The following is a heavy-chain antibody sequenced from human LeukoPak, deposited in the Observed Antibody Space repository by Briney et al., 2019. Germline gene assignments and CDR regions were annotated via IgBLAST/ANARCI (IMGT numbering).Heavy chain of an antibody. D-gene: IGHD6-13*01. V-gene: IGHV4-59*08. CDR1: GGSISSYY. CDR2: IYYSGST. CDR3: ARHHSSAAAGEFDY. Sequence: SGTLSLSCTVSGGSISSYYWSWIRQPPGKGLEWIGYIYYSGSTNYNPSLKSRVTISVDTSKNQFSLKLSSVTAADTAVYYCARHHSSAAAGEFDYWGQGTLVTVSS. J-gene: IGHJ4*02.